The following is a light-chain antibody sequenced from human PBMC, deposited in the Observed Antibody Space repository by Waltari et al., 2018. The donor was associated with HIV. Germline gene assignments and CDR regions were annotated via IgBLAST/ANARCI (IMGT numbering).Light chain of an antibody. CDR2: GAS. CDR3: KQSNNMRT. V-gene: IGKV1-39*01. CDR1: QTINDY. Sequence: DIQMTQSPSSLSASVGDRVTITCRASQTINDYLNWYQQKPGRAPKLLIYGASTLERRVPTRCSGSGAGGDFTLTSSSLQAEDFATYYCKQSNNMRTFGQGTKLEIK. J-gene: IGKJ2*02.